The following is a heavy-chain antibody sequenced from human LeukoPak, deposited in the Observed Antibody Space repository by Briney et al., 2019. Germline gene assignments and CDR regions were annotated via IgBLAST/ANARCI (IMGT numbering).Heavy chain of an antibody. D-gene: IGHD3-10*01. Sequence: GGSLRLSCAASGFTVSSNYMSWVRQAPGKGLEWVSVIYSGGSTYYADSVKGRFTIFRDNSKNTLYLQMNSLRAEDTAVYYCARARMGDYGSGSYFLDYWGQGTLVTVSS. CDR2: IYSGGST. J-gene: IGHJ4*02. V-gene: IGHV3-53*01. CDR1: GFTVSSNY. CDR3: ARARMGDYGSGSYFLDY.